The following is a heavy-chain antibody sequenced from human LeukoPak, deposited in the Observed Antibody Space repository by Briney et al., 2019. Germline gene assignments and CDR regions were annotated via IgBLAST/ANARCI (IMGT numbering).Heavy chain of an antibody. V-gene: IGHV3-33*01. J-gene: IGHJ4*02. D-gene: IGHD5-24*01. CDR1: GFTFSSYG. CDR3: AREGVEMATMANDY. Sequence: PGGSLRLSCAASGFTFSSYGMHWVRQAPGKGLEWVAVMWYDGSNKYYADSVKGRFTISRDNSKNTLYLQMNSLRAEDTAVYYCAREGVEMATMANDYWGQGTLVTVSS. CDR2: MWYDGSNK.